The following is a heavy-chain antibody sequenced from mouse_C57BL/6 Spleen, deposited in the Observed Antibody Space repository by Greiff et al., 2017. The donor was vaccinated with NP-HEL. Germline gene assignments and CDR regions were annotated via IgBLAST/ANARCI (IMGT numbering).Heavy chain of an antibody. J-gene: IGHJ2*01. CDR2: INPSSGYT. Sequence: VQLQQSGAELAKPGASVTLSCKASGYTFTSYWMHWVKQRPGQGLEWIGYINPSSGYTKYNQKFKDKATLTADKSSSTAYMQLSSLTYEDSAVYYCARYRDYDGNYFDYWGQGTTLTVSS. CDR1: GYTFTSYW. V-gene: IGHV1-7*01. D-gene: IGHD2-4*01. CDR3: ARYRDYDGNYFDY.